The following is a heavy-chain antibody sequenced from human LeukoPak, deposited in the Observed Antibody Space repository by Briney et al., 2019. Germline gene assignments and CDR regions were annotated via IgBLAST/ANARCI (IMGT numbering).Heavy chain of an antibody. CDR1: GGTFSGYY. CDR3: ARRYCSSTSCPTSFDY. CDR2: INHSGST. Sequence: SETLSLTCAVYGGTFSGYYWSWIRQPPGKGLEWIGEINHSGSTNYNPSLKSRVTISVDTSKNQFSLKLSPVTAADTAVYYCARRYCSSTSCPTSFDYWGQGTLVTVSS. J-gene: IGHJ4*02. V-gene: IGHV4-34*01. D-gene: IGHD2-2*01.